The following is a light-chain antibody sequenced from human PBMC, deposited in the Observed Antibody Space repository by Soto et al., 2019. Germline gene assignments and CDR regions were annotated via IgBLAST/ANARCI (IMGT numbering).Light chain of an antibody. V-gene: IGKV3-15*01. J-gene: IGKJ1*01. CDR3: QQYNNWRT. Sequence: ETVMTLSPATLSVSPGERATLSCRASQRVSSNLAGYQQKPGQAPRLVIYDASTRATGIPARFSGSGSGREFTLTISILQSEDFAVYYCQQYNNWRTFGQGTKVDI. CDR1: QRVSSN. CDR2: DAS.